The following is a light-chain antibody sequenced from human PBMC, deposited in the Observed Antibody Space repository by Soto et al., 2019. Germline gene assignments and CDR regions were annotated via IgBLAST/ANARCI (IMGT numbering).Light chain of an antibody. Sequence: DIQMTQSPSSLSASVGDRVTITCRASETIASYVNWYQQRPGKAPKLLIYAASSLQSGVPSRFGGSGSGTDFTLTITSLQPEDFATYYCQQYENYWTFGQGTRVEIK. CDR1: ETIASY. CDR2: AAS. V-gene: IGKV1-39*01. J-gene: IGKJ1*01. CDR3: QQYENYWT.